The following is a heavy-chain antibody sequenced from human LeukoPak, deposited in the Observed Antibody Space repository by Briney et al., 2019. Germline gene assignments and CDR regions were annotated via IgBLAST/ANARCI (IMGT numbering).Heavy chain of an antibody. CDR3: ARGYSNYDILMNY. D-gene: IGHD4-4*01. Sequence: SVTVSCKASGYTFTGYYMHWVRQAPGQGLEWMGIINPSGGSTSYAQKFQGRVTMTRDTSTSTVYMELSSLRSEDTAVYYCARGYSNYDILMNYWGQGTLVTVSS. J-gene: IGHJ4*02. CDR2: INPSGGST. CDR1: GYTFTGYY. V-gene: IGHV1-46*01.